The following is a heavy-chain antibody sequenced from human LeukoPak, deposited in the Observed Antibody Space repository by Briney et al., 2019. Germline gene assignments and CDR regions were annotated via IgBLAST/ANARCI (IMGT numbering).Heavy chain of an antibody. V-gene: IGHV3-11*04. CDR3: ATESGTYSGTCFDY. CDR2: ISSSSNTI. J-gene: IGHJ4*02. CDR1: GFTFSDYY. Sequence: GGSLRLSCAASGFTFSDYYMSWIRQAPGKGLEWVSYISSSSNTIYYADSVKGRFTISRDNAKNSLYLQMNSLRAEDTAVYFCATESGTYSGTCFDYWGQGTLVTVSS. D-gene: IGHD1-26*01.